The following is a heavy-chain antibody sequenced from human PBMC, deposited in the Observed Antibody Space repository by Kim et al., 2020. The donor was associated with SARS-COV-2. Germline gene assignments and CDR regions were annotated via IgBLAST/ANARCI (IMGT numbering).Heavy chain of an antibody. CDR3: ARDRGPSGMPGWFDP. CDR2: TYYRSKWYY. J-gene: IGHJ5*02. Sequence: SQTLSLTCAISGDSVSSNSAAWNWLRQSPSRGLEWLARTYYRSKWYYAYAVSVKSRITITPDTSKNQFSLQLNSVTPEDTAVYYCARDRGPSGMPGWFDPWGQGTLVTVSS. D-gene: IGHD1-1*01. V-gene: IGHV6-1*01. CDR1: GDSVSSNSAA.